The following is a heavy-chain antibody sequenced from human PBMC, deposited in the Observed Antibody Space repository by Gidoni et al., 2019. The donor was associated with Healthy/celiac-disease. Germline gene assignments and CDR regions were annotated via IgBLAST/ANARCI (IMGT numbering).Heavy chain of an antibody. CDR1: GFTFSSYS. CDR2: ISSSSSYI. D-gene: IGHD3-22*01. J-gene: IGHJ4*02. V-gene: IGHV3-21*01. CDR3: ARDSLAYDSSGYYPTPEYFDY. Sequence: EVQLVESGGGLVKPGGSLRLSCAASGFTFSSYSMNWVRQAPGKGLEWVSSISSSSSYIYYADSVKGRFTISRDNAKNSLYLQMNSLRAEDTAVYYCARDSLAYDSSGYYPTPEYFDYWGQGTLVTVSS.